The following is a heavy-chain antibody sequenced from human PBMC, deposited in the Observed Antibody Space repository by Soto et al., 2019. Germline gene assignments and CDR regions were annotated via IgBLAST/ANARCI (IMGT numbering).Heavy chain of an antibody. CDR1: GFTFDDYA. J-gene: IGHJ4*02. CDR2: ISWNSGSI. V-gene: IGHV3-9*01. CDR3: AKDGGTGSADY. D-gene: IGHD3-10*01. Sequence: EVQLVESGGGLVQPGRSLRLSCAASGFTFDDYAMHWVRQAPGKGLEWVSGISWNSGSIGYADSVKGRFTISRDNAKNSLYLQMNSLRAEDTALYYCAKDGGTGSADYWGQGTLVTVSS.